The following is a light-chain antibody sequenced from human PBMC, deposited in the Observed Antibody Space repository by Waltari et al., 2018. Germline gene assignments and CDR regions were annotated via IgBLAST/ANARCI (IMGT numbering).Light chain of an antibody. CDR3: AAWDGGLSNWL. CDR2: ANS. V-gene: IGLV1-47*02. J-gene: IGLJ3*02. CDR1: SSNIGSNY. Sequence: QSVLTQPPSASGTPGQRITISCSGGSSNIGSNYVFWYQQLPGTAPKLLIYANSRRPAGVPDRFSGSKSGTSASMAISGLRPEDEADYYCAAWDGGLSNWLFGGGTRLTVL.